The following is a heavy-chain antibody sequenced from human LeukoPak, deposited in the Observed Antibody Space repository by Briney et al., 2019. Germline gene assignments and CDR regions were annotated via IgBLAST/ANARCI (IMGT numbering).Heavy chain of an antibody. CDR1: GGSISDYY. J-gene: IGHJ6*01. V-gene: IGHV4-4*07. CDR2: FYTSGST. CDR3: ARERDYSNAYVMDV. Sequence: SETLSLICTVSGGSISDYYWSWIRQPAGKGLEWIGRFYTSGSTNYNPSLKSRVTMSVDTSKNQFSLRLSSVTAADTDVYYCARERDYSNAYVMDVWGQGTTVTVSS. D-gene: IGHD4-11*01.